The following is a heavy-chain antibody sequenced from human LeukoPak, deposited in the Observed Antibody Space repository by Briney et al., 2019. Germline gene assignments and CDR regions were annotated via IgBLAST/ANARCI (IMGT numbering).Heavy chain of an antibody. CDR1: GGTFSSYA. Sequence: SVKVSCKASGGTFSSYAISWVRQAPGQGLEWMGGIIPIFGTANYALKFQGRVTITTDESTSTAYMELSSLRSEDTAVYYCARAEYSSSSGNYYYYYMDVWGKGTTVTVSS. CDR2: IIPIFGTA. J-gene: IGHJ6*03. D-gene: IGHD6-6*01. V-gene: IGHV1-69*05. CDR3: ARAEYSSSSGNYYYYYMDV.